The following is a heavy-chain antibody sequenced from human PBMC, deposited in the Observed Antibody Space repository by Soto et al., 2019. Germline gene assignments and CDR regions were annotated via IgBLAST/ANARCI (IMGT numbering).Heavy chain of an antibody. CDR3: AKSTLYYYGSGSYFDY. J-gene: IGHJ4*02. V-gene: IGHV3-23*01. CDR1: GFTFSSYA. CDR2: ISGSGGST. D-gene: IGHD3-10*01. Sequence: GSLRLSCAASGFTFSSYAMSWVRQAPGKGLEWVSAISGSGGSTYYADSVKGRFTISRDNSKNTLYLQMNSLRAEDTAVYYCAKSTLYYYGSGSYFDYWGQGTLVTVSS.